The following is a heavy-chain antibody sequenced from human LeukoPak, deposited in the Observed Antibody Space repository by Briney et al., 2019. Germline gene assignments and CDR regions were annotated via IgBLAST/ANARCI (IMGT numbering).Heavy chain of an antibody. CDR1: GFTFDDYA. CDR2: ISWNSGSI. D-gene: IGHD3-3*01. CDR3: ANPKPRYYDFWSGYLGVGDAFDI. V-gene: IGHV3-9*01. J-gene: IGHJ3*02. Sequence: PGGSLRLSCAASGFTFDDYAMHWVRQAPGKGLEWVSGISWNSGSIGYADSVKGRFTISRDNAKNSLYLQMNSLRAEDTALYYCANPKPRYYDFWSGYLGVGDAFDIWGKGTMVTVSS.